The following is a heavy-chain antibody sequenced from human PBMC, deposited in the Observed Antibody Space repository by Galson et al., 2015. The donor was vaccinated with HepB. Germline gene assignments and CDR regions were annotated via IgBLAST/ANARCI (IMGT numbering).Heavy chain of an antibody. V-gene: IGHV1-69*13. D-gene: IGHD3-22*01. CDR2: IIPIFGTA. CDR3: ARDWGQYYYDSSGHPLDY. Sequence: SVKVSCKASGGTFSSYAISWVRQAPGQGLERMGGIIPIFGTANYAQKFQGRVTITADESTSTAYMELSSLRSEDTAVYYCARDWGQYYYDSSGHPLDYWGQGTLVTVSS. CDR1: GGTFSSYA. J-gene: IGHJ4*02.